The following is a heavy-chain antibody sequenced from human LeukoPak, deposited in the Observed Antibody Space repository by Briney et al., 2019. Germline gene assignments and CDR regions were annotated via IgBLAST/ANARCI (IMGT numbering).Heavy chain of an antibody. V-gene: IGHV5-51*01. J-gene: IGHJ6*02. Sequence: GESLKISCKGSGYCFTSYWIGWVRQMPGKGLEWMGIIYPGDSDTRYSPSFQGQVTISADKSISTAYLQWSSLKASDTAMYYCARHRRATVNHYYYGMDVWGQGTTVTVSS. CDR1: GYCFTSYW. CDR3: ARHRRATVNHYYYGMDV. CDR2: IYPGDSDT. D-gene: IGHD4-17*01.